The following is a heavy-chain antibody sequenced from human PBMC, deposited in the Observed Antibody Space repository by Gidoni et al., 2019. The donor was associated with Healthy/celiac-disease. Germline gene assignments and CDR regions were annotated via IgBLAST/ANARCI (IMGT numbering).Heavy chain of an antibody. D-gene: IGHD4-17*01. CDR1: GFTFSNAW. Sequence: EVQLVESGGGLVKPGGSLRLSCAASGFTFSNAWMSWVRQAPGTGLEWVGRIKSKTDGGTTDYAAPVKVRFTISRDDSKNTRYLQMNSLKTEDTAVYYCTTGTTVVTRDFDYWGQGTLVTVSS. J-gene: IGHJ4*02. CDR3: TTGTTVVTRDFDY. CDR2: IKSKTDGGTT. V-gene: IGHV3-15*01.